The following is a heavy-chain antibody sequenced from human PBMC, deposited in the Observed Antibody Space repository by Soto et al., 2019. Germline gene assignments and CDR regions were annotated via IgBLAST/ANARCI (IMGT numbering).Heavy chain of an antibody. V-gene: IGHV4-59*08. J-gene: IGHJ6*03. Sequence: QVQLQESGPGLVKPSETLSLTCTVSGGSISSYYWSWIRQPPGKGLGWIGYIYYSGSTNYNPSLKSRVTISVDTSKNQFSLKLSSVTAADTAVYYCASSYCSSTSCYVFMDVWGKGTTVTVSS. CDR3: ASSYCSSTSCYVFMDV. CDR2: IYYSGST. CDR1: GGSISSYY. D-gene: IGHD2-2*01.